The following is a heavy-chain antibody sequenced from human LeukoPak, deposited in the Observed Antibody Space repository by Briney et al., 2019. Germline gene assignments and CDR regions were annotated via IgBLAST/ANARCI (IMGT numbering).Heavy chain of an antibody. D-gene: IGHD6-19*01. CDR3: ATAEEPVFSRGSNYFDP. CDR1: GYMFANYG. Sequence: ASVKVSCKASGYMFANYGITWVRQAPGQGLEWVGWIRVDNGHTNHAQNFQGRVTMTEDTSTDTAYMELGSLRPDDTAVYYCATAEEPVFSRGSNYFDPWGQGTLVTVSS. J-gene: IGHJ5*02. V-gene: IGHV1-18*01. CDR2: IRVDNGHT.